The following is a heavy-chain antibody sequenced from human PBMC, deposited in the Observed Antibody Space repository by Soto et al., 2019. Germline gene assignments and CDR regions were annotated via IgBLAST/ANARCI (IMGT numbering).Heavy chain of an antibody. J-gene: IGHJ4*02. Sequence: QVQLVQSGAEVKKPGASVMVSCKASGYTFSSYGISWVRQAPGQGLEWMGWINTANGNIKQTQNLQGRVTMSTDTSTSTAYMELRSLRSDDTAVYYCAREYCRGGRCYDVDYWGQGTLITVSS. CDR1: GYTFSSYG. D-gene: IGHD2-15*01. CDR3: AREYCRGGRCYDVDY. V-gene: IGHV1-18*01. CDR2: INTANGNI.